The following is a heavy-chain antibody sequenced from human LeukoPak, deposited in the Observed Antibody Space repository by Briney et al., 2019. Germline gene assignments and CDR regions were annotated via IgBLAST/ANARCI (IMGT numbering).Heavy chain of an antibody. CDR3: AKDPFIILPTARYMDV. CDR2: IRYDGSNK. J-gene: IGHJ6*03. V-gene: IGHV3-30*02. D-gene: IGHD3-3*01. Sequence: PGGSLRLSCAASGFTFSNYGMHWVRQAPGKGLEWVAFIRYDGSNKYYADSVKGRFTISRDNSKDTLYLQMNSLRAEDTAVFHCAKDPFIILPTARYMDVWGKGTTVTVSS. CDR1: GFTFSNYG.